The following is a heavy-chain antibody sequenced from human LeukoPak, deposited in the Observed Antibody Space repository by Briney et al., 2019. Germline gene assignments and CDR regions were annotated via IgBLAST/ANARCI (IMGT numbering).Heavy chain of an antibody. CDR1: GFTFSSYW. D-gene: IGHD5-12*01. V-gene: IGHV3-74*03. Sequence: SGGSLRLSCAASGFTFSSYWMHWVRHAPGKGLMWVSRINSDGSSITYADSVKGRFTISRDNAKNTLYLQMNSLRVEDTAVYYCAREGRVSGYDFDCWGQGTLVTVSS. CDR2: INSDGSSI. J-gene: IGHJ4*02. CDR3: AREGRVSGYDFDC.